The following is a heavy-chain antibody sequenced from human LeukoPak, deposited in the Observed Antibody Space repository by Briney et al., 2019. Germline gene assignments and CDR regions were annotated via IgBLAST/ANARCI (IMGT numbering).Heavy chain of an antibody. D-gene: IGHD3-10*01. V-gene: IGHV1-18*01. Sequence: ASVKVSCTASGYTFTSYGISWVRQAPGQGLEWMGLISAYNGNRNYAQKLQGRVTMTTDTSTSTAYMELRSLRSDDTAVYYCARYNGFGELLLAFDIWGQGTMVTVSS. CDR2: ISAYNGNR. CDR3: ARYNGFGELLLAFDI. J-gene: IGHJ3*02. CDR1: GYTFTSYG.